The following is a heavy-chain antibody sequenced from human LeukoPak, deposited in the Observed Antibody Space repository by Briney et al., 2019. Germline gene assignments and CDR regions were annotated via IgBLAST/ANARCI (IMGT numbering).Heavy chain of an antibody. CDR1: GFAFSFFA. Sequence: PGGSLRLSCEASGFAFSFFAMSWLRRPPGKGLEWVSTINANSGTRSYAASVRGRFTISRDNSKNTVYLQLNTLRAEDTAVYYCAKPISGGLAVTADWFDPWGQGTLVTVSS. D-gene: IGHD6-19*01. CDR3: AKPISGGLAVTADWFDP. J-gene: IGHJ5*01. CDR2: INANSGTR. V-gene: IGHV3-23*01.